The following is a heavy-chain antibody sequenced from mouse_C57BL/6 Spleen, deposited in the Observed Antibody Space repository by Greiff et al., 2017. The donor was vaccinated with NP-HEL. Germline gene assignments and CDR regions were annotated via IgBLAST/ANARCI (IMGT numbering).Heavy chain of an antibody. CDR3: ARGADYAWFAY. V-gene: IGHV1-19*01. D-gene: IGHD2-4*01. Sequence: EVQLQQSGPVLVKPGASVKMSCKASGYTFTDYYMNWVKQSHGKSLEWIGVINPYNGGTSYNQKFKGKATLTVDKSSSTAYMALNSLTSEDSAVYYCARGADYAWFAYWGQGTLVTVSA. CDR2: INPYNGGT. J-gene: IGHJ3*01. CDR1: GYTFTDYY.